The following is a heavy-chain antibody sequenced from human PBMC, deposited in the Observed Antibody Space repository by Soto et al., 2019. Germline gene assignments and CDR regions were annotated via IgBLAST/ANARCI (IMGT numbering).Heavy chain of an antibody. V-gene: IGHV3-66*01. CDR2: IYPGDST. Sequence: TGGSLRLSCAASGFTVAYNYMTWVRQSPGKGLEWISVIYPGDSTYYADSVKGRFTISRDNSKSMLNLQMNSLRAEDTAVYYCATELTTRETAAFDIWGQGTMVTVSS. D-gene: IGHD4-17*01. CDR1: GFTVAYNY. CDR3: ATELTTRETAAFDI. J-gene: IGHJ3*02.